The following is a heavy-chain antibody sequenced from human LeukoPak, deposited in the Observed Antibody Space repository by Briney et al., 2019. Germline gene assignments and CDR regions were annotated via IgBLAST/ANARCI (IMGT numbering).Heavy chain of an antibody. Sequence: ASVKVSCKASGYTFTSYGISWVRQAPGQGLEWMGWIGAYNGNTNYAQKLQGRVTMTTDRSTSTVYMELRSLRSDDTAVYYCARDSKDYDFWSGYPYYFDYWGQGTLVTVSS. CDR3: ARDSKDYDFWSGYPYYFDY. D-gene: IGHD3-3*01. CDR2: IGAYNGNT. CDR1: GYTFTSYG. V-gene: IGHV1-18*01. J-gene: IGHJ4*02.